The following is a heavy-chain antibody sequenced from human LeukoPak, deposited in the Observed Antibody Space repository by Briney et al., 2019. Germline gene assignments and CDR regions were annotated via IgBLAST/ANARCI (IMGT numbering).Heavy chain of an antibody. CDR1: GFTFSSHW. V-gene: IGHV3-7*01. CDR3: ARTTVAGTIEY. D-gene: IGHD6-19*01. J-gene: IGHJ4*02. CDR2: VKQHGSEK. Sequence: GGSLRLSCAASGFTFSSHWMTWVRQAPGKGLEWVANVKQHGSEKYYVDSVKGRFTIFRDDAKNSLYLQMNSLRAEDTAVYYCARTTVAGTIEYWGQGTLVTVSS.